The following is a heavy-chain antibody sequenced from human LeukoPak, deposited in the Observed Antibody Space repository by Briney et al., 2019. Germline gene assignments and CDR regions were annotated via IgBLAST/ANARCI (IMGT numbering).Heavy chain of an antibody. CDR3: ARAPPSAAGYYYGLDV. D-gene: IGHD6-13*01. Sequence: PSETLSLTSTVSGGLISTYYWSWIRQPPGKGLEWIGYIYYSGSTNYNPSLKSRVTISVDTSKNQFSLKLTSVTAADTAEYYCARAPPSAAGYYYGLDVWGQGTTVTVSS. CDR1: GGLISTYY. CDR2: IYYSGST. J-gene: IGHJ6*02. V-gene: IGHV4-59*01.